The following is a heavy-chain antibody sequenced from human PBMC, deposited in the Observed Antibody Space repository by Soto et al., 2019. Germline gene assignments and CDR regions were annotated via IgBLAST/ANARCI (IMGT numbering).Heavy chain of an antibody. CDR3: AASKTVTDYYYYGMDV. V-gene: IGHV1-69*13. CDR2: IIPIFGTA. D-gene: IGHD3-10*01. Sequence: ASVKVSCKASGGTFSSYAISWVRQAPGQGLEWMGGIIPIFGTANYAQKFQGRVTITADESTSTAYMELSSLRSEDTAVYYCAASKTVTDYYYYGMDVWGQGTTVTVSS. CDR1: GGTFSSYA. J-gene: IGHJ6*02.